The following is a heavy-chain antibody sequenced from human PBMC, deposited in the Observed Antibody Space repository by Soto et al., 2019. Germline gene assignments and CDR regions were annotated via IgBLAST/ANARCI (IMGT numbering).Heavy chain of an antibody. Sequence: HPGGSLRLSCAASGFTFRSYGMHWVRQAPGKGLEWVAAISYDGSNKYYADSVKGRFTVSRDNSENTLSLEMNSLRIEDTAVYYCARLLREGILRATAPTFDYWGQGTLVTVSS. V-gene: IGHV3-30*03. D-gene: IGHD1-26*01. CDR3: ARLLREGILRATAPTFDY. CDR1: GFTFRSYG. CDR2: ISYDGSNK. J-gene: IGHJ4*02.